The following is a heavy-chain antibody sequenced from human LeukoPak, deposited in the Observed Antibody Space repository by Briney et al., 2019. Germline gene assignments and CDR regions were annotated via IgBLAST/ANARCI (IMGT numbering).Heavy chain of an antibody. CDR3: ARHSGHDFDY. D-gene: IGHD2-15*01. CDR2: ISSSSSYI. V-gene: IGHV3-21*01. J-gene: IGHJ4*02. CDR1: GFTFSSYS. Sequence: GGSLRLSCAASGFTFSSYSMNWVRQAPGKGPEWVSSISSSSSYIYYADSVKGRFTISRDNAKNSLYLQMNSLRAEDTAVYYCARHSGHDFDYWGQGTLITVSS.